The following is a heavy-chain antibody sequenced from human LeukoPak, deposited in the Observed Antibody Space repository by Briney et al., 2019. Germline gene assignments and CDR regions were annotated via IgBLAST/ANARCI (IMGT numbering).Heavy chain of an antibody. D-gene: IGHD1-20*01. J-gene: IGHJ3*02. CDR1: GFTFSDYA. V-gene: IGHV3-23*01. CDR3: AKDRYNWKSGGFDI. Sequence: GGSLRLSCAASGFTFSDYAMSWVRQAPGKGLEWVSAISGGGGSTYYADSVKGRFTISRDNSKNTLYVQMNSLRAEDTSVYYCAKDRYNWKSGGFDIWGQGTMVTVSS. CDR2: ISGGGGST.